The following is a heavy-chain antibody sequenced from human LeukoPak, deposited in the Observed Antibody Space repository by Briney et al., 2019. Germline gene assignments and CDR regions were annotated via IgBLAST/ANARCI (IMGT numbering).Heavy chain of an antibody. J-gene: IGHJ4*02. Sequence: TGGSLRLSCAASGLTFSTYAMSWVRQAPGKGLEWVSTIGGSGGRTYYADSVKGRFTISRDNSKNTLYLQMNSLRAEDTAVYYCARDRYFDYWGQGTLVTVSS. V-gene: IGHV3-23*01. CDR1: GLTFSTYA. CDR3: ARDRYFDY. CDR2: IGGSGGRT.